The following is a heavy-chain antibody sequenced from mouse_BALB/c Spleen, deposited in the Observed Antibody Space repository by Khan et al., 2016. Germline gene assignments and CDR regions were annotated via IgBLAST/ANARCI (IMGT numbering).Heavy chain of an antibody. J-gene: IGHJ3*01. CDR1: GFDSSRYW. CDR3: ASNWDRGFAY. CDR2: INPDSSTI. D-gene: IGHD4-1*01. Sequence: EVKLLESGGGLVQPGGSLKLSCAASGFDSSRYWMSWVRQAPGKGLEWIGEINPDSSTINYTPSLKDKFIISRDNAKNTLYLQMSKVRSEDTAINYCASNWDRGFAYWGQGTLVTVS. V-gene: IGHV4-1*02.